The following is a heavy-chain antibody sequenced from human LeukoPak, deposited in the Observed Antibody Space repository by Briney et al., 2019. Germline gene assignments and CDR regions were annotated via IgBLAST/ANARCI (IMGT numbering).Heavy chain of an antibody. V-gene: IGHV3-7*03. J-gene: IGHJ1*01. Sequence: GGSLRLSCAASGFSLSNYWMNWVRQAPGKGLEWVANIKQDGSEKNYVDSVKGRFTISRDNAKNSLYLQMNSLRAEDTALYYCAKDQGRRKRYFQHWGQGTLVTVSS. CDR1: GFSLSNYW. CDR3: AKDQGRRKRYFQH. CDR2: IKQDGSEK.